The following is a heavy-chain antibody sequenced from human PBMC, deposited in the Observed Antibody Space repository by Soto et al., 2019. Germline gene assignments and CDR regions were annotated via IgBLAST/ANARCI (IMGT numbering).Heavy chain of an antibody. Sequence: EVQLLESGGGLVQPGGSLRLSCAASGFTFSSYAMSWVRQAPGKGLEWVSAISGSGGSTYYADSVKGRFTISRDNSKNTLYLQMNSLRAEDTAVYYCARNYYDSSGYYLFDYWGQGTLVTVSS. D-gene: IGHD3-22*01. CDR3: ARNYYDSSGYYLFDY. J-gene: IGHJ4*02. CDR1: GFTFSSYA. CDR2: ISGSGGST. V-gene: IGHV3-23*01.